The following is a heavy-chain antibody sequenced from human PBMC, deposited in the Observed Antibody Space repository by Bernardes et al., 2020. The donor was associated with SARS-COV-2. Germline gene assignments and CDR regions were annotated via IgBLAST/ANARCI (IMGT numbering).Heavy chain of an antibody. D-gene: IGHD3-10*01. J-gene: IGHJ2*01. CDR1: AFTFGDHS. V-gene: IGHV3-21*06. CDR2: ISGSSSYK. CDR3: ARDRGRAPLMYWHFDL. Sequence: GGSLRLCCAASAFTFGDHSMNWVRQVPGKGLEWVSSISGSSSYKYYAESVRGRFTISRDNAKNSLFLQMNSLRVDDTAVYYCARDRGRAPLMYWHFDLWGRGTSVTVSS.